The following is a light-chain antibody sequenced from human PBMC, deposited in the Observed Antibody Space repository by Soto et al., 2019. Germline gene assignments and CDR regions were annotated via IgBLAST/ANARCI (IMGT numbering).Light chain of an antibody. CDR1: SSDVGGYNY. J-gene: IGLJ2*01. CDR3: SSYTSSSTVV. V-gene: IGLV2-14*04. Sequence: GTSSDVGGYNYVSWYQQHPGKAPKLMIYDVSNRPSGVSNRFSGSKSGNTASLTISGLQAEDEADYYCSSYTSSSTVVFGGGTKVTVL. CDR2: DVS.